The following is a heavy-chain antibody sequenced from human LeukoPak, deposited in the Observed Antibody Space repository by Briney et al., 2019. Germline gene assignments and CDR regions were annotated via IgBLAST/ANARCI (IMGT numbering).Heavy chain of an antibody. CDR2: IYHSGST. Sequence: SETLSLTCTVSGGSICSGGYYWSWIRQPPGKGLEWIGYIYHSGSTYYNPSLKSRVTISVDRSKNQFSLKLSSVTAADTAVYYCARDPRAYYYGSGSYYDPVYWGQGTLVTVSS. D-gene: IGHD3-10*01. J-gene: IGHJ4*02. CDR1: GGSICSGGYY. CDR3: ARDPRAYYYGSGSYYDPVY. V-gene: IGHV4-30-2*01.